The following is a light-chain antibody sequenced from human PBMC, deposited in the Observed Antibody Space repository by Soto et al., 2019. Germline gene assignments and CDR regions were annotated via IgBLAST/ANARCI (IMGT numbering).Light chain of an antibody. Sequence: QSVLTQPPSASGTPGQRVTFSCSGSSSNIKSNFVYWYQQLPGSAPKLLIDRNNRRPSGVPDRFSGSKSGTSVSLAITGLRGEDEADYYCQSYDSSLVFGGGTKLTVL. V-gene: IGLV1-47*01. CDR1: SSNIKSNF. CDR2: RNN. CDR3: QSYDSSLV. J-gene: IGLJ2*01.